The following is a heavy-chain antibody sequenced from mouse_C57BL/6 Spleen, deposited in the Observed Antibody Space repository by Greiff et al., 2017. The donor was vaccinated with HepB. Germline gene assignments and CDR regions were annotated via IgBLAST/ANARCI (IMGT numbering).Heavy chain of an antibody. V-gene: IGHV5-6*01. Sequence: EVKLVESGGDLVKPGGSLKLSCAASGFTFSSYGMSWVRQTPDKRLEWVATISSGGSYTYYPDSVKGRFTISRDNAKNTLYLQMSSLKSEDTAMYYCARQTIYAMDYWGQGTSVTVSS. J-gene: IGHJ4*01. D-gene: IGHD1-1*02. CDR1: GFTFSSYG. CDR2: ISSGGSYT. CDR3: ARQTIYAMDY.